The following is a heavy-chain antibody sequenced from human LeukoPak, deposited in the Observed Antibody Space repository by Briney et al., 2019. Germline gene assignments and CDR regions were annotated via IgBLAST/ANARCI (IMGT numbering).Heavy chain of an antibody. Sequence: PSETLSLTCTASGGSISSSSYYWGWIRQPPGKGLEWIGSIYYSGSTYYNPSLKSRVTISVDTSKNQFSLKLSSVTAADTAVYYCARGSDIVVVAPDYWGQGTLVTVSS. V-gene: IGHV4-39*07. CDR2: IYYSGST. D-gene: IGHD2-15*01. CDR1: GGSISSSSYY. CDR3: ARGSDIVVVAPDY. J-gene: IGHJ4*02.